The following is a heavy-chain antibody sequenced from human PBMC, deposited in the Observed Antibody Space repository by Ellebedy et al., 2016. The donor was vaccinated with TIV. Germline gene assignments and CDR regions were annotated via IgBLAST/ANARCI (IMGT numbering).Heavy chain of an antibody. D-gene: IGHD3-16*01. V-gene: IGHV3-15*07. Sequence: GGSLRLSCAASGLAFSDVWMNWVRQAPGQGLEWVGRIKRMSDGETPDYAAPVKGRFTIPRDDSTDTLYLQMDSLRTGDTAVYYCTTDLHRWPGLGGIMHYWGQGTLVSVSS. CDR3: TTDLHRWPGLGGIMHY. CDR1: GLAFSDVW. CDR2: IKRMSDGETP. J-gene: IGHJ4*02.